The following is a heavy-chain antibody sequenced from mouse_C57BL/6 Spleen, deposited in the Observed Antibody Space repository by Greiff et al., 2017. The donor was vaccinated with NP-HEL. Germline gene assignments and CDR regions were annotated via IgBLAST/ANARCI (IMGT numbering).Heavy chain of an antibody. V-gene: IGHV1-63*01. Sequence: VQLQQSGAELVRPGTSVKMSCKASGYTFTNYWIGWAKQRPGHGLEWIGDIYPGGGYTNYNEKFKGKATLTTAKSSTTSYMQFSSLTSEDSAIYYCARSGEYPAWLAYWGQGTLVTVSA. CDR1: GYTFTNYW. J-gene: IGHJ3*01. D-gene: IGHD1-3*01. CDR2: IYPGGGYT. CDR3: ARSGEYPAWLAY.